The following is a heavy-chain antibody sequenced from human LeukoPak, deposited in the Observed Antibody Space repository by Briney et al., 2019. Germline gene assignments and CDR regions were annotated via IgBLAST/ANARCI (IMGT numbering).Heavy chain of an antibody. CDR3: ARHKFDILTVPWFDP. Sequence: SETLSLTCTVSGGSISSSSYYWGWIRQPPGKGLEWIGSIYYSGSTYYNPSLKGRVTISVDTSKNQFSLKLSSVTAADTAVYYCARHKFDILTVPWFDPWGQGTLVTVSS. CDR2: IYYSGST. V-gene: IGHV4-39*01. J-gene: IGHJ5*02. D-gene: IGHD3-9*01. CDR1: GGSISSSSYY.